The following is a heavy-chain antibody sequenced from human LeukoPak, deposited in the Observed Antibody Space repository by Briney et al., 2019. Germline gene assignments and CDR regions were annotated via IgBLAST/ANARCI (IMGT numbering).Heavy chain of an antibody. CDR1: GDSVSSHY. CDR3: ARYSNHVDYFDS. D-gene: IGHD4-11*01. Sequence: SETLSLTCTVSGDSVSSHYWSWIRQPLGKGLEWIAYVYYTGTSNYNPSLKSRVTISIDTSKNQFSLKLISVTAADTAVYYCARYSNHVDYFDSWGQGTLVTVSS. CDR2: VYYTGTS. J-gene: IGHJ4*02. V-gene: IGHV4-59*02.